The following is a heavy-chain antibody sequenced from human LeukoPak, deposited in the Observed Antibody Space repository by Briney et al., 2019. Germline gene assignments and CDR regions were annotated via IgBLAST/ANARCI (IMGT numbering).Heavy chain of an antibody. V-gene: IGHV3-7*01. CDR2: IKQEGSEK. D-gene: IGHD2-21*02. CDR3: ARHLVTGTVDY. J-gene: IGHJ4*02. Sequence: GGSLRLSCVASGFTFSSYWMSWVRQAPGKGLEWVANIKQEGSEKNYVDSVKGRFTISRDNAKNSLYLQMDSLRAEDTAVYYCARHLVTGTVDYWGQGTLVTVSS. CDR1: GFTFSSYW.